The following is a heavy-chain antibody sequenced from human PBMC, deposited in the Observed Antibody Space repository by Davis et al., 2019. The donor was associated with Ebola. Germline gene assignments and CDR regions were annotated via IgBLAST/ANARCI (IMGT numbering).Heavy chain of an antibody. CDR2: ISWNSGSI. J-gene: IGHJ6*02. Sequence: SLKISCAASGFTFDDYAMHWVRQAPGKGLEWVSGISWNSGSIGYADSVKGRFTISRDNAKNSLYLQMNSLRAEDTAVYYCARVPGVPRPIWGQGTTVTVSS. D-gene: IGHD7-27*01. V-gene: IGHV3-9*01. CDR3: ARVPGVPRPI. CDR1: GFTFDDYA.